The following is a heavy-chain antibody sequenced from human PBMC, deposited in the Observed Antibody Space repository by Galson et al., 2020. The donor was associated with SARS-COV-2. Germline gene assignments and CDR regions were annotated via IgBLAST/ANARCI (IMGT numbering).Heavy chain of an antibody. Sequence: ASQTMSLTCTVSGGSISNGGYHWNWIRQHPGKGLEWIGDIDDSGSTHYNPSRKSRVTISVDTAKNQFSLKLSSVTAADTAGYYGARDRGRLELWKTGGGFDYWGQGTLVTVSS. V-gene: IGHV4-31*03. J-gene: IGHJ4*02. D-gene: IGHD3-10*01. CDR2: IDDSGST. CDR3: ARDRGRLELWKTGGGFDY. CDR1: GGSISNGGYH.